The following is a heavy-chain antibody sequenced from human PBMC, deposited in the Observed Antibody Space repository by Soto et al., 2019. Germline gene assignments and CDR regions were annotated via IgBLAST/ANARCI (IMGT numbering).Heavy chain of an antibody. CDR2: ISHSGGTI. D-gene: IGHD1-1*01. Sequence: PGGSLRLCCAASGFTFSSYDMNWVRQAPGKGLEWVSYISHSGGTIYYADSVKGRFTISRDNAKNSLYLQMNSLRAEDTAVYYCARVSRIPVQGMDVWGQGTTVTVSS. CDR1: GFTFSSYD. CDR3: ARVSRIPVQGMDV. J-gene: IGHJ6*02. V-gene: IGHV3-48*03.